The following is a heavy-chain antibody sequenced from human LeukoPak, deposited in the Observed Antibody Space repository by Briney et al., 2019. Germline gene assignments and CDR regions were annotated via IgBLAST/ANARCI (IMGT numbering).Heavy chain of an antibody. Sequence: SETLSLTCTVSGGSISSHYWSWIRQPPGKGLEWIGYIYYSGSTNYTNYNPSLKSRVTISVDTSKNQFSLKLSSVTAADTAVYYCARDPIVSVGDWYFDLWGRGTLVTVS. CDR1: GGSISSHY. CDR3: ARDPIVSVGDWYFDL. V-gene: IGHV4-59*11. D-gene: IGHD3-16*02. J-gene: IGHJ2*01. CDR2: IYYSGSTNYT.